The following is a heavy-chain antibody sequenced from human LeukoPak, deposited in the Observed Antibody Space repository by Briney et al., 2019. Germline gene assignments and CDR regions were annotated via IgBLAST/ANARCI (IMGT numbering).Heavy chain of an antibody. D-gene: IGHD6-13*01. J-gene: IGHJ4*02. CDR2: IYASGST. V-gene: IGHV4-61*02. CDR1: GGSLSSGSDY. Sequence: SETLSLTCTVSGGSLSSGSDYWSWIRQSAGKGLEWIGRIYASGSTNYNPSLKSRVTTSVDTSKNQFSLKLSSVTAADTAVYYCAINGKYSRVDYWGQGTLVTVSS. CDR3: AINGKYSRVDY.